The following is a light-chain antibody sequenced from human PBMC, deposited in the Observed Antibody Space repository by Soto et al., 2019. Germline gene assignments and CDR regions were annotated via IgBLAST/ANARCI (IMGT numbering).Light chain of an antibody. CDR2: EVT. CDR3: SSYRNTLTV. V-gene: IGLV2-14*01. CDR1: SSDVGDYKY. Sequence: QSALTQPASVSGSPGQSVTISRTGTSSDVGDYKYVSWYEQHPGKAPKLLVYEVTSRPSGVSDRFSGSKSGNTASLTISGLQAEDEAGYYGSSYRNTLTVFGGGTQLTVL. J-gene: IGLJ3*02.